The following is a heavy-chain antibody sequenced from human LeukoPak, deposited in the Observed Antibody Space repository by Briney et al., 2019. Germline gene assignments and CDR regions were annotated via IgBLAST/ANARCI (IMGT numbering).Heavy chain of an antibody. Sequence: GGSLRLSCAASGFTFSSYGMHWVRQAPGKGLEWVANIKQDGSEKYYVDSVKGRFTISRDNAKNSLYLQMNSLRAEDTTIYYCARDHSGWSVSGFDYWGQGTLVTVSS. CDR3: ARDHSGWSVSGFDY. J-gene: IGHJ4*02. CDR1: GFTFSSYG. CDR2: IKQDGSEK. D-gene: IGHD6-19*01. V-gene: IGHV3-7*01.